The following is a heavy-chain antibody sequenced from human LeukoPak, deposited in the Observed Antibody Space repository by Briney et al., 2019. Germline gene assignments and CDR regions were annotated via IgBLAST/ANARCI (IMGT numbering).Heavy chain of an antibody. Sequence: ASVKVSCKASGYTFTGYYIHWVRQAPGQGLEWMTWMHPNSGDTNYAQKFQGRVTMTWDTSISTAYMELSRLSSDDTAVYFCARDGLQDAFDIWGQGTMVTVSS. CDR3: ARDGLQDAFDI. V-gene: IGHV1-2*02. D-gene: IGHD3/OR15-3a*01. CDR1: GYTFTGYY. CDR2: MHPNSGDT. J-gene: IGHJ3*02.